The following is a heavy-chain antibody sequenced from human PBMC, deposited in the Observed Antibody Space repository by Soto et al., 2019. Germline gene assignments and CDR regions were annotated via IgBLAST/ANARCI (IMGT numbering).Heavy chain of an antibody. Sequence: QVQLVQSGAEVKKPGASVKVSCTASGYTFTTYGINWVRQAPGQGLEWMGWISAHNGNTYYAQKLQGRVTMTTHTSTSTAYMEMRSLRSDDTAIYYCAKGRNYSDRTYYYYGMDVWGQGTTVTVSS. CDR2: ISAHNGNT. CDR1: GYTFTTYG. V-gene: IGHV1-18*01. J-gene: IGHJ6*02. CDR3: AKGRNYSDRTYYYYGMDV. D-gene: IGHD3-22*01.